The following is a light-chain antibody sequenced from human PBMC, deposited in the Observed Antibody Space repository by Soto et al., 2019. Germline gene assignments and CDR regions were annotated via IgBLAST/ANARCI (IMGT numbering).Light chain of an antibody. J-gene: IGKJ5*01. CDR2: GAS. CDR3: QQYVTSPT. V-gene: IGKV3-20*01. Sequence: EIVLTQSPGTLSLSPGERATLSCRASQSVSNNYLAWYQQKPGQAPRRLIYGASSRATGIPDRFSGSGSGTDFTLTIGRLEPEDFAVYYCQQYVTSPTFGEGTRLEIK. CDR1: QSVSNNY.